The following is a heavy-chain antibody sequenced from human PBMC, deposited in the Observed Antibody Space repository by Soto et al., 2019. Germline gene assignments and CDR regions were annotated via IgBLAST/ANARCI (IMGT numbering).Heavy chain of an antibody. CDR1: GFTFSSYG. CDR2: ISYDGSNK. J-gene: IGHJ4*02. V-gene: IGHV3-30*18. D-gene: IGHD3-22*01. Sequence: QVQLVESGGGVVQPGRSLRLSCAASGFTFSSYGMHWVRQAPGKGLEWVAVISYDGSNKYYADSVKGRFTISRDNSKNRLYLQMNSLRAEDTAVYYCAKEIGYDSSGYYYHYFDYWGQGTLVTVSS. CDR3: AKEIGYDSSGYYYHYFDY.